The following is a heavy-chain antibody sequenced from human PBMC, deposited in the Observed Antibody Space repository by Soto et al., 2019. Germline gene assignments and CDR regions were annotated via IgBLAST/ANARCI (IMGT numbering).Heavy chain of an antibody. V-gene: IGHV3-48*04. Sequence: GGSLRLSCVAAGFIFRIYSMVWVRQAPGKGLEWISYIFATSTTIYYADSVKGRFTVSRDNAKNSLFLLINSLRAEDTAVYYCARDKDWAFDYWGQGT. J-gene: IGHJ4*02. D-gene: IGHD3-9*01. CDR1: GFIFRIYS. CDR2: IFATSTTI. CDR3: ARDKDWAFDY.